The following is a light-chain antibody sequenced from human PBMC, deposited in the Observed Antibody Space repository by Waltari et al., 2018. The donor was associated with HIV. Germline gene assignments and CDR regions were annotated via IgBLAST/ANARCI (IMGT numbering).Light chain of an antibody. CDR2: DVS. CDR3: QEYDNLRRGFT. CDR1: QDISNY. J-gene: IGKJ3*01. V-gene: IGKV1-33*01. Sequence: DIQLTQSPSSLSASVGDRITITCQATQDISNYLNWLQQKPGQAPELVIYDVSNLETGVPSRFSGSRSATHFTFTITSLQPEDIGIFYCQEYDNLRRGFTFGPGT.